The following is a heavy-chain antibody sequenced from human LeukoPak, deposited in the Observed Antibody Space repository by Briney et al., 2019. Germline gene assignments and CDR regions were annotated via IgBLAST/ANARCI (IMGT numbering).Heavy chain of an antibody. CDR1: GYIFTSYF. Sequence: ASVKVSCKASGYIFTSYFMHWVRQAPGQGLEWMGLINPSGGSTRYAQKFQGRVTMTRDMSTSTVYMELSSLRSEDTAVYYCARVPGYDDSFDYWGQGTLVTVSS. D-gene: IGHD3-22*01. J-gene: IGHJ4*02. V-gene: IGHV1-46*01. CDR2: INPSGGST. CDR3: ARVPGYDDSFDY.